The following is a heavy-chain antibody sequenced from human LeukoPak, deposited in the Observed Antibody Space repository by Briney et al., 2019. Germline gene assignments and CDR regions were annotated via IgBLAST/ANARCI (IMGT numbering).Heavy chain of an antibody. J-gene: IGHJ5*02. CDR3: AVHSLAAAGTNWFDP. Sequence: PSETLSLTCTVSGGTISSYYLSWIRQPPGKGLEWIGDIYYRGSTTYNPSLMSGVTISVDKTKNQFSHLLINVTTADTAVYYCAVHSLAAAGTNWFDPWGQGTLVTVSS. V-gene: IGHV4-59*08. D-gene: IGHD6-13*01. CDR2: IYYRGST. CDR1: GGTISSYY.